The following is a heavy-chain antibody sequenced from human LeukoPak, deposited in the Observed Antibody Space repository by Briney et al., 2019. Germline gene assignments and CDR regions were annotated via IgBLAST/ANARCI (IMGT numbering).Heavy chain of an antibody. J-gene: IGHJ3*02. V-gene: IGHV4-34*01. CDR3: ARELLWFGEPMGAFDI. CDR2: INHSGST. D-gene: IGHD3-10*01. Sequence: KPSETLSLTCAVYGGSFSGYYWSWIRQPPGKGLEWIGEINHSGSTNYNPSLKSRVTISVDTSKNQFSLKLSSVTAADTAVYYCARELLWFGEPMGAFDIWGQGTMVTVSS. CDR1: GGSFSGYY.